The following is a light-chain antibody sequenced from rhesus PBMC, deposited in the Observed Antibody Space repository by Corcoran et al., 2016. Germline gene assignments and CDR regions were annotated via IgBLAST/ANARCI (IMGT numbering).Light chain of an antibody. J-gene: IGKJ4*01. CDR3: QQYHIRPLT. CDR1: QSISSW. V-gene: IGKV1-22*01. Sequence: DIQMTQSPSSLSASVGDTVTITCRASQSISSWLAWYQKQPGKAPKLLIYKTSSLKSGVPSRFSGSGCGTDFPLTIFSLQSEDFATYYCQQYHIRPLTFGGGTKVEVK. CDR2: KTS.